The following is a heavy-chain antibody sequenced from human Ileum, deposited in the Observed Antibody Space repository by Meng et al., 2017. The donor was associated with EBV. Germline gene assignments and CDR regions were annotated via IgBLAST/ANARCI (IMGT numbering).Heavy chain of an antibody. CDR1: GYPISSTNW. CDR2: IYYSGST. D-gene: IGHD3-22*01. CDR3: ARNVPGTSAYYD. Sequence: QGPLTGAWPGLVKPSDTLSLTCAVSGYPISSTNWWGWIRQPPGKGLEWIGYIYYSGSTSYNPSLKSRVTMSVDTSKNQFSLNLNSVTAVDTAVYYCARNVPGTSAYYDWGQGTLVTVSS. V-gene: IGHV4-28*01. J-gene: IGHJ4*02.